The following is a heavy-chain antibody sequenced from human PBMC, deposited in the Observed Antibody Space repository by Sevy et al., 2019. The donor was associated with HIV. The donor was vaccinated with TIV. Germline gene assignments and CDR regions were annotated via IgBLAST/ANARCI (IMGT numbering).Heavy chain of an antibody. D-gene: IGHD3-3*01. CDR1: AFSFNTYA. V-gene: IGHV3-23*01. CDR3: ASDPHMFFGVVITDYGMDV. J-gene: IGHJ6*02. Sequence: GGSLRLSCAASAFSFNTYAMSWVRRAPGKGLEWVSTISGSGDSTFYSDSVKGRFTISRDNSKNTLYLQMNSLRAEDTAVYYCASDPHMFFGVVITDYGMDVWGQGTTVTVSS. CDR2: ISGSGDST.